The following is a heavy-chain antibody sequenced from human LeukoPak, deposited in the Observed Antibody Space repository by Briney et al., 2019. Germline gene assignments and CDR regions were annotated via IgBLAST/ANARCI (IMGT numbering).Heavy chain of an antibody. V-gene: IGHV4-61*05. CDR1: GGSISSSSYY. CDR2: IYYSGST. CDR3: ARVREWAGAFDI. J-gene: IGHJ3*02. D-gene: IGHD3-3*01. Sequence: SETLSLTCTVSGGSISSSSYYWGWIRQPPGKGLEWIGYIYYSGSTNYNPSLKSRVTISVDTSKNQFSLKLSSVTAADTAVYYCARVREWAGAFDIWGQGTMVTVSS.